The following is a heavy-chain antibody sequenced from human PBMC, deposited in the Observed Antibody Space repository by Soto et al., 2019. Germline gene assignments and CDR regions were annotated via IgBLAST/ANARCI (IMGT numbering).Heavy chain of an antibody. D-gene: IGHD4-17*01. V-gene: IGHV3-66*01. CDR1: GFTVSSNS. CDR3: ARVSDDYGDLDY. CDR2: IYSGGST. J-gene: IGHJ4*02. Sequence: EVQLVESGGGLVQPGGSLRLSCAASGFTVSSNSMSWVRQAPGKGLEWVSVIYSGGSTYYADSVKGRFTISRDNSKNTLYLQMNSLRAEDTAVYYCARVSDDYGDLDYWGQGTLVTVSS.